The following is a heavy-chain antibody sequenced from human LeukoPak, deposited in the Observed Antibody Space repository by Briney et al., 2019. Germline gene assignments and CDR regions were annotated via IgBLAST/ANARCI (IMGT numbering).Heavy chain of an antibody. J-gene: IGHJ4*02. Sequence: SETLSLTCTVSGGSISSYYWSWIRQPPGKGLEWIGYIYYSGSTNYNPSLKSRVTISVDTSKNQFSLKLSSVTAADTAVYYCATLTYCGGDCYYFDYWGQGTLVTVSS. D-gene: IGHD2-21*02. CDR2: IYYSGST. CDR3: ATLTYCGGDCYYFDY. V-gene: IGHV4-59*01. CDR1: GGSISSYY.